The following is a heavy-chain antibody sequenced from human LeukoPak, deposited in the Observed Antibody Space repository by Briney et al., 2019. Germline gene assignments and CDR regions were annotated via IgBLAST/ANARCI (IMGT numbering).Heavy chain of an antibody. D-gene: IGHD3-16*01. CDR1: GYTFTNFD. CDR3: ARLGGGAAKDDRLDY. V-gene: IGHV1-8*03. CDR2: MNPNTYDT. Sequence: ASVKVSCKTSGYTFTNFDINWVRQATGQGLEWMGWMNPNTYDTGYARKFQGRATITRDTSISTAYMELTSLTSEDTAVYYCARLGGGAAKDDRLDYWGQGTLVTVSS. J-gene: IGHJ4*02.